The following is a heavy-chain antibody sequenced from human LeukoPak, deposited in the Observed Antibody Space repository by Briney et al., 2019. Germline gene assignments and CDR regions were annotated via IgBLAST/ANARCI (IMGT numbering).Heavy chain of an antibody. CDR1: GGSTSRYY. D-gene: IGHD6-13*01. CDR3: ARLPGITAV. Sequence: SETLSLTCTVSGGSTSRYYWSWIRQPPGKSLEWIGYIYDSGSTAYNTSLKSRVTISIDTSNNRFSLNLTSVTAADTAVYYCARLPGITAVWGQGTLVIVSS. V-gene: IGHV4-59*08. CDR2: IYDSGST. J-gene: IGHJ1*01.